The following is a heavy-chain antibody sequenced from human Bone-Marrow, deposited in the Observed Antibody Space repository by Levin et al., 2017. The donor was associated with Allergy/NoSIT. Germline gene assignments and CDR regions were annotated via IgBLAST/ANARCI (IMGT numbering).Heavy chain of an antibody. CDR3: ARDMNKAHYNYGLDV. CDR2: ISSRGTTM. D-gene: IGHD1/OR15-1a*01. J-gene: IGHJ6*02. V-gene: IGHV3-11*01. Sequence: GGSLRLSCAASGFTLSDYYMSWIRQAPGKGLEWVSYISSRGTTMYLADSVKGRFTISRDNAKNSLSLQMNSLSADDTAVYYCARDMNKAHYNYGLDVWGQGTTVTVSS. CDR1: GFTLSDYY.